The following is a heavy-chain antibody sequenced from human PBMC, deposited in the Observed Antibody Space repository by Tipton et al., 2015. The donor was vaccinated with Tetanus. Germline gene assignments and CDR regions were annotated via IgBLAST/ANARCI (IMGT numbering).Heavy chain of an antibody. Sequence: SLRLSCAASGFIFSSYGIHWVRQAPGKGLEWLAVSWYDGTDKYYADSVKGRFTISRDNSKNTLYLQMNSLRAEDTAVYYCAREADCRGGRGFSGDFGNWGQGTQVAVSS. CDR2: SWYDGTDK. V-gene: IGHV3-33*01. D-gene: IGHD2-15*01. J-gene: IGHJ4*02. CDR3: AREADCRGGRGFSGDFGN. CDR1: GFIFSSYG.